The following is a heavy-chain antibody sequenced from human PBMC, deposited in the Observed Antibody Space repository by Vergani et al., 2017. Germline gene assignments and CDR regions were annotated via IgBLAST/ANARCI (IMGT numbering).Heavy chain of an antibody. CDR3: ARGGVDTAMVIVHYYYGMDV. D-gene: IGHD5-18*01. J-gene: IGHJ6*02. CDR2: IHRSRST. V-gene: IGHV4-4*02. Sequence: QVQLQQWGPGLVTPSGTLSLTCAVYGGSISSDNWWNWVRQAPGKGLQWIGEIHRSRSTNYNPSLRRRVTISVDTSKNQFSLKLSSVTAADTAVYYCARGGVDTAMVIVHYYYGMDVWGQGTTVTVSS. CDR1: GGSISSDNW.